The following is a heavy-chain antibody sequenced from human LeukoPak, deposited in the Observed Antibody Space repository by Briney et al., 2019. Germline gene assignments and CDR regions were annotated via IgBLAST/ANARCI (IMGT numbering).Heavy chain of an antibody. Sequence: SVKVSCKASGGTFSSYAISWVRQAPGQGLEWMGGIIPIFGTANYAQKFQGRVTITADESTSTAYMELSSLRSEDTAVYYCASDTITMVRGVILTEYYYYGMDVWGQGTTVTVSS. J-gene: IGHJ6*02. V-gene: IGHV1-69*13. CDR2: IIPIFGTA. CDR1: GGTFSSYA. CDR3: ASDTITMVRGVILTEYYYYGMDV. D-gene: IGHD3-10*01.